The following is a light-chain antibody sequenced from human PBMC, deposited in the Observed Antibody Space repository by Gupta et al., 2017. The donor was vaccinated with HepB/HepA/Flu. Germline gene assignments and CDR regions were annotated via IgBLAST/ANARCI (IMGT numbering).Light chain of an antibody. CDR1: RSISNY. CDR2: NAA. Sequence: DIQMTQSPSSLSASVGDRVTITCRAGRSISNYLNWYQEKPGRAPKLLIYNAARLYSGVPSRFSGSGSGTEXTLAISXLHPDDFATYYCQQTVNNPTWTFGXGTTVEI. V-gene: IGKV1-39*01. J-gene: IGKJ1*01. CDR3: QQTVNNPTWT.